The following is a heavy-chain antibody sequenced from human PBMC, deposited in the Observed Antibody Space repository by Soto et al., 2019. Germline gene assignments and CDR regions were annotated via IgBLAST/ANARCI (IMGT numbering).Heavy chain of an antibody. CDR3: ARQFPPHVYYYDSSGYFSFGRGSDYYYYYGMDV. CDR2: IIPIFGTA. V-gene: IGHV1-69*12. CDR1: GGTFSSYA. Sequence: QVQLVQSGAEVKKPGSSVKVSCKASGGTFSSYAISWVRQAPGQGLEWMGGIIPIFGTANYAQKFQGRVTITADESTSTAYMELSSLRSEDTAVYYCARQFPPHVYYYDSSGYFSFGRGSDYYYYYGMDVWGQGTTVTVSS. J-gene: IGHJ6*02. D-gene: IGHD3-22*01.